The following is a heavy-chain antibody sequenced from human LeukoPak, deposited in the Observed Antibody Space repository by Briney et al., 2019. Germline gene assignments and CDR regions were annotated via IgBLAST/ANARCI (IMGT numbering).Heavy chain of an antibody. CDR2: ISYDGSNK. Sequence: GGSLRLSCAASGFTFNSYGMHWVRQAPGKGLEWVAVISYDGSNKYYADSVKGRFTISRDNSKNTLYLQMNSLRAEDTAVYSCAKDRCSSTSCPGYYYYYYGMDVWGQGTTVTVSS. CDR3: AKDRCSSTSCPGYYYYYYGMDV. CDR1: GFTFNSYG. J-gene: IGHJ6*02. D-gene: IGHD2-2*01. V-gene: IGHV3-30*18.